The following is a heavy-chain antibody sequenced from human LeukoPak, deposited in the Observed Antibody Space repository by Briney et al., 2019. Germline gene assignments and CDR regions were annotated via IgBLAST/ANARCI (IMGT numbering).Heavy chain of an antibody. CDR1: GFTFSSYS. CDR3: ARAQNSNPGHYYMDV. CDR2: FSSSSTYI. D-gene: IGHD4-11*01. J-gene: IGHJ6*03. Sequence: GGSLRLSCAASGFTFSSYSMNWVRQAPGKGLECVSSFSSSSTYIYYADSVKGRFTISRDNAKNSLYLQMNSLRADDTAVYYCARAQNSNPGHYYMDVWGKGTTVTVSS. V-gene: IGHV3-21*01.